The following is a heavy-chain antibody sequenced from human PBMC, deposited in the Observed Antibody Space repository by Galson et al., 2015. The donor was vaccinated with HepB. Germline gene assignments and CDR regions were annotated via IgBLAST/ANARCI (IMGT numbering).Heavy chain of an antibody. D-gene: IGHD3-3*01. CDR1: GFTFGDYA. Sequence: SLRLSCAGSGFTFGDYALSWFRQAPGKGLEWVAFVSSKAYGGTMGYAASVRGRFTISRDDSKSIAYLQTNSLKIEDTAVYFCAREISRYDFWSGYYACYGMDVWGQGTAVTVSS. CDR2: VSSKAYGGTM. CDR3: AREISRYDFWSGYYACYGMDV. J-gene: IGHJ6*02. V-gene: IGHV3-49*03.